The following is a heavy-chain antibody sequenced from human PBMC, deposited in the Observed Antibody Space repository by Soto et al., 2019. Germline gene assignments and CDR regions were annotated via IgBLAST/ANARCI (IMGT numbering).Heavy chain of an antibody. J-gene: IGHJ4*02. D-gene: IGHD3-22*01. CDR1: GYTFTSYD. CDR2: MNPNSGNT. Sequence: QVQLVQSGAEVKKPGASVKVSCKASGYTFTSYDINWVRQATGQGLEWMGWMNPNSGNTGYAQKFQGSITTARNTPITTAYLEPGSLRSEDTGVYYCASILSTGLHYYDCSGYYPIDYWGQGTLVTVSS. CDR3: ASILSTGLHYYDCSGYYPIDY. V-gene: IGHV1-8*01.